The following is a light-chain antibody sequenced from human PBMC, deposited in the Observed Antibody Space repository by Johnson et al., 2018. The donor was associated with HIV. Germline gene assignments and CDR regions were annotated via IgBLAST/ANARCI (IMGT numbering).Light chain of an antibody. Sequence: QSVLSQPPSVSAAPGQKVTISCSGTNSNIGNNFVSWYQQFPGTAPRLLIYENNKRPSGIADRFSGSKSGTSATLGITGLQTGDAADYYCGTWDSSLSAHYVFGTGTKVTVL. CDR2: ENN. J-gene: IGLJ1*01. V-gene: IGLV1-51*02. CDR1: NSNIGNNF. CDR3: GTWDSSLSAHYV.